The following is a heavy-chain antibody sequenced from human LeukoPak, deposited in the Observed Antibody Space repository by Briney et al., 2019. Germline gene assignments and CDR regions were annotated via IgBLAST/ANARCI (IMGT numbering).Heavy chain of an antibody. Sequence: KSSETLSLTCTVSGGSISNSNYYWGWIRQPPEKGLEWIGSIYYSGSTSYRASLKSRATISADTSKNQFSLRLSFVTAADTAVYYCTRLRTLRGVDVWGQGTTVIVSS. D-gene: IGHD1/OR15-1a*01. V-gene: IGHV4-39*01. J-gene: IGHJ6*02. CDR3: TRLRTLRGVDV. CDR2: IYYSGST. CDR1: GGSISNSNYY.